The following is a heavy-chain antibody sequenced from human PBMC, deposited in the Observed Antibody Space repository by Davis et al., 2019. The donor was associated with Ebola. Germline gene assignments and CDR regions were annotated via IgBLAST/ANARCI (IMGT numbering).Heavy chain of an antibody. V-gene: IGHV4-34*01. D-gene: IGHD2-2*01. Sequence: PSETLSLTCAVYGGSFSGYYWSWIRQPPGKGLEWIGEINHSGSTNYNPSLKSRVTISVDTSKNQFSLKLSSVTAADTAVYYCARVVPAADYFDYWGQGTLVTVSS. CDR3: ARVVPAADYFDY. J-gene: IGHJ4*02. CDR2: INHSGST. CDR1: GGSFSGYY.